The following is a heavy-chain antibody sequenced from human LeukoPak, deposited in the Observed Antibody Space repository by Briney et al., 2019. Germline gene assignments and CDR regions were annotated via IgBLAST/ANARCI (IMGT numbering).Heavy chain of an antibody. D-gene: IGHD3-3*01. V-gene: IGHV4-59*08. J-gene: IGHJ6*02. CDR2: IDYSGST. CDR3: ARLASITIFGVVHYGMDV. Sequence: PSETLSLTCTVSGGSISSYYWSWIRQPPGKGLEWIGYIDYSGSTNYNPSLKSRVTISVDTSKNQFSLKLSSVTAADTAVYYCARLASITIFGVVHYGMDVWGQGTTVTVSS. CDR1: GGSISSYY.